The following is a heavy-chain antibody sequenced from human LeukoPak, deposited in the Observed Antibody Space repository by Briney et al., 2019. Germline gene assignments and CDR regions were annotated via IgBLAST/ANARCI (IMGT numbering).Heavy chain of an antibody. V-gene: IGHV4-4*07. CDR1: GGSISSYY. CDR2: IYTSGST. D-gene: IGHD3-22*01. J-gene: IGHJ3*02. Sequence: PSETLSLTCTVSGGSISSYYWSWIRQPAGKGLEWIGRIYTSGSTNYNPSLKSRVTMSVDTSKNQFSLKLSSVTAADTAVYYCARKYYYDSSGYYSGAPDAFDIWGQGTMVTVSS. CDR3: ARKYYYDSSGYYSGAPDAFDI.